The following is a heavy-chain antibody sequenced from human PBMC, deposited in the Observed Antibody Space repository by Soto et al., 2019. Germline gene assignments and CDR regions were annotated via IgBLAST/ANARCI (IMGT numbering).Heavy chain of an antibody. Sequence: ASVKVSCKASGYTFTSYYMHWVRQAPGQGLEWMGIINPSGGSTSYAQKFQGRVTMTRDTSTSTVYMELSSLRSEDTAVYYCASRRRFSITFFGVVIPGADYSYGMDVWGQGTTVTVSS. CDR1: GYTFTSYY. D-gene: IGHD3-3*01. CDR3: ASRRRFSITFFGVVIPGADYSYGMDV. CDR2: INPSGGST. V-gene: IGHV1-46*01. J-gene: IGHJ6*02.